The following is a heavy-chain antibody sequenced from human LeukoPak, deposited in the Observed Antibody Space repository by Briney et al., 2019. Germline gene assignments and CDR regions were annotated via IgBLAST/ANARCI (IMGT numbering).Heavy chain of an antibody. CDR3: AKALVTTLAGTYYCAY. D-gene: IGHD6-19*01. J-gene: IGHJ4*02. CDR1: GFTFCRYG. Sequence: GGSLRLSCEASGFTFCRYGMHWVRRAPGKGLEWVAFIRFGESREFYADSVKGRFIVSRDNSKNTLYLQMYSLKPEDTAVYYCAKALVTTLAGTYYCAYWGQGTVVTVSS. V-gene: IGHV3-30*02. CDR2: IRFGESRE.